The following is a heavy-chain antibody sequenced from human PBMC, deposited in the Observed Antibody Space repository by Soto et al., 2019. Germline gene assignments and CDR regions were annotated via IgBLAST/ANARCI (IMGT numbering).Heavy chain of an antibody. J-gene: IGHJ4*02. Sequence: QVHLVQSGAEVKKPGASVKVSCKGSGYDFTTYGITWVRQAPGQGLEWMAWISAHNGNTDYAQKLKGRVTVTRDTSTNTAYMELRSLRSDDTAREYWARGRYGDYWGQGALVTVSS. CDR3: ARGRYGDY. V-gene: IGHV1-18*01. D-gene: IGHD1-1*01. CDR2: ISAHNGNT. CDR1: GYDFTTYG.